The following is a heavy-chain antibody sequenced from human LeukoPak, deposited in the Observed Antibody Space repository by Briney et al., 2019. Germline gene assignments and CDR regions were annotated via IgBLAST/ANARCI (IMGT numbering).Heavy chain of an antibody. CDR1: GGSISSSSYY. CDR2: IYYSGST. Sequence: SETLSLTCTVSGGSISSSSYYWGWIRQPPGKGLEWIGSIYYSGSTYYNPSPKSRVTISVDTSKNQFSLKLGSVTAADTAVYYCARRGLYYYDSSGHFDYWGQGTLVTVSS. D-gene: IGHD3-22*01. V-gene: IGHV4-39*01. CDR3: ARRGLYYYDSSGHFDY. J-gene: IGHJ4*02.